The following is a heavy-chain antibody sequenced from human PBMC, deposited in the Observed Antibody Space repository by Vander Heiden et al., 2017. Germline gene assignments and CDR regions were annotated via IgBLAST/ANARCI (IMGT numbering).Heavy chain of an antibody. V-gene: IGHV3-15*01. CDR3: TTGDGYDSYYFDY. D-gene: IGHD5-12*01. Sequence: EVQLVESGGGLVKPGGSLRLSCAASGFTFRTVWMSWVRQAPGKGLGWVGRIQSRIDGGTTDYAAPVKGRFTISRDDSKNMLYLQMNSLKSEDTAVYYCTTGDGYDSYYFDYWGQGTLVTVSS. CDR2: IQSRIDGGTT. J-gene: IGHJ4*02. CDR1: GFTFRTVW.